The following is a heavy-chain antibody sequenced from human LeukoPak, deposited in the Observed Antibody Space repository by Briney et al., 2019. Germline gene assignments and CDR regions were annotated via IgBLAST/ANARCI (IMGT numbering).Heavy chain of an antibody. V-gene: IGHV3-7*01. Sequence: GGSLRLSCAASGFTFSNAWMNWVGQAPGKGRDWVANIKQDGSEKYYVDPAKGRFTISKDSAKNSLYLQMNRLRAEDTAVYYCARGGVRCYGYSSGWDEGECAGHRPFDYWGQGTLVTVSS. CDR1: GFTFSNAW. J-gene: IGHJ4*02. CDR3: ARGGVRCYGYSSGWDEGECAGHRPFDY. CDR2: IKQDGSEK. D-gene: IGHD6-25*01.